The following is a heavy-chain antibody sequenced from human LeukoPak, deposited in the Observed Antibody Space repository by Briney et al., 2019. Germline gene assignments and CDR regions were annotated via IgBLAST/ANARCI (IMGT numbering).Heavy chain of an antibody. Sequence: SETLSLTCTVSGGSISSSSYYWGWIRQPPGKGLEWIGSIYYSGSTYYNPSLKSRVTISVDTSKNQFSLKLSSVTAADTAVCYCARDYGDPGNYFDYWGQGTLVTVSS. CDR1: GGSISSSSYY. D-gene: IGHD4-17*01. CDR2: IYYSGST. J-gene: IGHJ4*02. V-gene: IGHV4-39*07. CDR3: ARDYGDPGNYFDY.